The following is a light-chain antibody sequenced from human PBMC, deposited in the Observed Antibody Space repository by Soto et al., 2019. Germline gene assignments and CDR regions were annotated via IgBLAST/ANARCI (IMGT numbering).Light chain of an antibody. J-gene: IGKJ2*01. V-gene: IGKV1-8*01. Sequence: AIRMTQSPSSFSASTGDRVTITCWASQGISSYLAWYQQKPGKAPKLLIYAAATLQRGAPSRFSVSGSGTVFTLSRSRLKSEDFATYYFQKTLSYPYSFARGPSLEI. CDR3: QKTLSYPYS. CDR2: AAA. CDR1: QGISSY.